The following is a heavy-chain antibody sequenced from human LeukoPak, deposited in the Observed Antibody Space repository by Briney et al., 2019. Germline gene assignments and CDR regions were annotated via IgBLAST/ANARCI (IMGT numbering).Heavy chain of an antibody. Sequence: SQTLSLTCAVSGGSISSSGYSLSWIRQPPGKGLEWIVYICHSGSTYYNPSLKSRVTISVDRSKNQFSLRLSSVTAADTAVYYCARASSPYYYDSSGYLDYWGQGTLVTVSS. D-gene: IGHD3-22*01. CDR2: ICHSGST. CDR3: ARASSPYYYDSSGYLDY. V-gene: IGHV4-30-2*01. CDR1: GGSISSSGYS. J-gene: IGHJ4*02.